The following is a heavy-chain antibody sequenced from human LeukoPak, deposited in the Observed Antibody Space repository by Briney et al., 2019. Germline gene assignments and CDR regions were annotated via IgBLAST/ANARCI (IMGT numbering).Heavy chain of an antibody. CDR2: INPSGGST. J-gene: IGHJ6*03. V-gene: IGHV1-46*01. CDR3: ARADGSGSPPYYYYMDV. D-gene: IGHD3-10*01. CDR1: GCTFTTYY. Sequence: ASVKVSCKASGCTFTTYYMHWVREAPGQGLEWMGIINPSGGSTSYAQKFQGRVTMTRDTSTSTVYMELSSLRSEDTAVYYCARADGSGSPPYYYYMDVWGKGTTVTVSS.